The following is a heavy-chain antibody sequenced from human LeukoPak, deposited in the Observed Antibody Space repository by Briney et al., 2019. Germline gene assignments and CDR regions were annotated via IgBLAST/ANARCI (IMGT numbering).Heavy chain of an antibody. V-gene: IGHV1-8*03. Sequence: ASVKVSCKASGYTFGSDDINWVRQATGQGLEWMGWINPNNGNLGYAQKFQGRVTITRNTPISTAYMELSSLTSEDTAVYYCAREGGSIDCFDPWGQGTLVTVSS. CDR3: AREGGSIDCFDP. CDR2: INPNNGNL. D-gene: IGHD3-16*01. J-gene: IGHJ5*02. CDR1: GYTFGSDD.